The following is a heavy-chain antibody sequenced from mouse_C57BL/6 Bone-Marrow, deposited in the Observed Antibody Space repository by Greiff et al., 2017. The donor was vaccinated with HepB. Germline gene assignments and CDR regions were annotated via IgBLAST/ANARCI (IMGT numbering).Heavy chain of an antibody. CDR1: GFTFSSYA. Sequence: EVQRVESGGGLVKPGGSLKLSCAASGFTFSSYAMSWVRQTPEKRLEWVATISDGGSYTYYPDNVKGRFTISRDNAKNNRYLQMSHLKSEDTAMYYCARAPYGSSEAWFAYWGQGTLVTVSA. J-gene: IGHJ3*01. CDR2: ISDGGSYT. CDR3: ARAPYGSSEAWFAY. D-gene: IGHD1-1*01. V-gene: IGHV5-4*01.